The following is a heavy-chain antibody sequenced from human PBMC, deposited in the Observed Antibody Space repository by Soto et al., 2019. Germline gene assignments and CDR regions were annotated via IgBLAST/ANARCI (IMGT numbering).Heavy chain of an antibody. J-gene: IGHJ6*02. CDR2: VHVTGNI. CDR1: NDSFTSYY. CDR3: ARDAKYSLSWYYYQGIDV. Sequence: SETLSLTCTVSNDSFTSYYWSWIRQSAVRVLEWIGRVHVTGNIHYNPSLRSRVTMSSDSSSNQFFLRLSSVTAADTAVYYCARDAKYSLSWYYYQGIDVWGPGTTLTVSS. V-gene: IGHV4-4*07. D-gene: IGHD1-26*01.